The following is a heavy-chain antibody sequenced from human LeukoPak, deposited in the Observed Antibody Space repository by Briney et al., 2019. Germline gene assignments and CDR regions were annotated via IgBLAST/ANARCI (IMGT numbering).Heavy chain of an antibody. CDR1: GGSISSGDYY. V-gene: IGHV4-30-4*01. D-gene: IGHD3-9*01. Sequence: NSSETLSLTCTVSGGSISSGDYYWSWIRQPPGKGLEWIGYIYYSGSTYYNPSLKSRVTISVDTSKNQFSLKLSSVTAADTAVYYCARERRLNYGILTEYWGQGTLVTVSS. J-gene: IGHJ4*02. CDR3: ARERRLNYGILTEY. CDR2: IYYSGST.